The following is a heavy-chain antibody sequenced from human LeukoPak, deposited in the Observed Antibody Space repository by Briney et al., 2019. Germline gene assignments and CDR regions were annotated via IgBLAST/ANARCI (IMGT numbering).Heavy chain of an antibody. CDR3: ARVRRQVGSRWFDS. Sequence: GGSLRLSCAASAFTFSSYAMNWVRQAPGKGLEWVSVINIGGSVSYADSVKGRFTISRDNSNSTLYLQMNSLRVEDTALYYCARVRRQVGSRWFDSWGQGTLVTVSS. CDR2: INIGGSV. D-gene: IGHD1-26*01. CDR1: AFTFSSYA. V-gene: IGHV3-23*03. J-gene: IGHJ5*01.